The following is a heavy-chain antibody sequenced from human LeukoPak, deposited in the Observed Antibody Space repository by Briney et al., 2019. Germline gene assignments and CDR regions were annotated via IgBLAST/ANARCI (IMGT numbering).Heavy chain of an antibody. CDR1: GFSISSGYY. V-gene: IGHV4-38-2*02. Sequence: SETLSPACAVSGFSISSGYYWGWIRQPPGKGLEWIGTFYHSGSTYYNPSLKSRVTISVDTSKNQFSLKLSSVTAADTAMYYCARDRPLLSGWSWFDPWGQGTLVTVSS. J-gene: IGHJ5*02. CDR3: ARDRPLLSGWSWFDP. D-gene: IGHD6-19*01. CDR2: FYHSGST.